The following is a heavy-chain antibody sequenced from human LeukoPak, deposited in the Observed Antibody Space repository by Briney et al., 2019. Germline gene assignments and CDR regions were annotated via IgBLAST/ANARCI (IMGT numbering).Heavy chain of an antibody. CDR2: IYSGGST. CDR3: ATAEPPLRVLDY. V-gene: IGHV3-53*01. J-gene: IGHJ4*02. Sequence: PGGSLRLSCAASGFTVSSNYMSWVCQAPGKGLEWVSVIYSGGSTYYADSVKGRFAISRDNSKNTVYLPMNSLRAEDTAVYYCATAEPPLRVLDYWGQGILVTVSS. CDR1: GFTVSSNY. D-gene: IGHD5-12*01.